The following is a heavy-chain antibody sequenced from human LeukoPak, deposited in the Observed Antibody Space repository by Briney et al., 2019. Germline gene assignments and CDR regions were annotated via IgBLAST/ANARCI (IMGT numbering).Heavy chain of an antibody. J-gene: IGHJ4*02. CDR2: IRYDGSNK. D-gene: IGHD5-18*01. CDR1: GFTFSSYG. V-gene: IGHV3-30*02. Sequence: RAGGSLRLSCAASGFTFSSYGMHWVRQAPGKGLEWVAFIRYDGSNKYYADSVKGRFTISRDNSKNTLYLQMNSLRAEDTAVYYCAREGGGYSYGYDYWGQGTLVTVSS. CDR3: AREGGGYSYGYDY.